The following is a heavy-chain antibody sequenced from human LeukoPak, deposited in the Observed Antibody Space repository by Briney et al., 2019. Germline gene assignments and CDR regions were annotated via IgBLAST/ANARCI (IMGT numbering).Heavy chain of an antibody. V-gene: IGHV4-34*01. Sequence: PSETLSLTCAVYGESFSGYFWNWIRQPPGKGLEWIGEINHSGSTSNHNPSLKSRVTMSVDTSKNQFSLKLSSVTAADTAVYYCARKSGYARDYWGQGNLVTVS. CDR3: ARKSGYARDY. D-gene: IGHD5-12*01. CDR2: INHSGSTS. J-gene: IGHJ4*02. CDR1: GESFSGYF.